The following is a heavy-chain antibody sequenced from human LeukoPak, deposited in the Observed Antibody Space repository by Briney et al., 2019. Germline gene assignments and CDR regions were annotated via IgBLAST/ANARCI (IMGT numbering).Heavy chain of an antibody. CDR1: GGTFSSYA. Sequence: SVTVSCTASGGTFSSYAISWVRQAPGQGLEWVGGIIPIFGTANYAQKFQGRVTITADESTSTAYMELSSLRSEDTAVYYCATMGVIIPHGYYYGMDVWGQGTTVTVSS. CDR2: IIPIFGTA. V-gene: IGHV1-69*13. D-gene: IGHD3-10*01. J-gene: IGHJ6*02. CDR3: ATMGVIIPHGYYYGMDV.